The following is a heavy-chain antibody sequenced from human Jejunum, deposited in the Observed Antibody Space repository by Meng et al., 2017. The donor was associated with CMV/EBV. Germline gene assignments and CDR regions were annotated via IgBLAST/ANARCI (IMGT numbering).Heavy chain of an antibody. J-gene: IGHJ5*02. D-gene: IGHD4-17*01. Sequence: KASGYTFTSYGISWVRQAPGQGLEWMGWITSYNGNAIFAQKFHGRISLTTDTSTSTAYMELRSLRSDDTAVYYCARDWRDYGDFEVGSWGQGTLVTSPQ. V-gene: IGHV1-18*01. CDR1: GYTFTSYG. CDR3: ARDWRDYGDFEVGS. CDR2: ITSYNGNA.